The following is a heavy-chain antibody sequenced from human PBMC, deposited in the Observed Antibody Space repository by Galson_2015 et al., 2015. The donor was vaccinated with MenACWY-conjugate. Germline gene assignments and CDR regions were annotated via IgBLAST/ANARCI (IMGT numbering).Heavy chain of an antibody. CDR1: GFTFSNYA. V-gene: IGHV3-23*01. D-gene: IGHD1-26*01. J-gene: IGHJ4*02. CDR3: AKGSWEDS. CDR2: ISKSGDST. Sequence: SLRLSCAASGFTFSNYAMTWVHQAPGKGLEWVSEISKSGDSTNYADPVKGRFTISRDNSRNTLFLQMNSLRAEDTAVYYCAKGSWEDSWGQGTLVTVSS.